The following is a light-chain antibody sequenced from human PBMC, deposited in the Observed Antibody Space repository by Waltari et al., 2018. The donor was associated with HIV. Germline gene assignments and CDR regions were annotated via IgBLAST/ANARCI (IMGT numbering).Light chain of an antibody. CDR3: QVWDGNSDHQV. CDR1: NIGRQT. V-gene: IGLV3-21*02. J-gene: IGLJ3*02. CDR2: DDA. Sequence: SYVLTQPPSVSVAPGQTAMITCGGNNIGRQTVQSDQQKPRQAPILVSYDDAARPSGIPERFSGSNSGNTATLTISRVEAGDEADYFCQVWDGNSDHQVFGGGTKLTVL.